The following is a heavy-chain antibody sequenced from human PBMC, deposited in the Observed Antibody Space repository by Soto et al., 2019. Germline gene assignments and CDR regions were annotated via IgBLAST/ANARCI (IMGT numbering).Heavy chain of an antibody. D-gene: IGHD2-21*01. CDR2: IYSDGSHQ. V-gene: IGHV3-30*03. J-gene: IGHJ4*02. CDR1: GFTFSMYG. CDR3: ARDRRVIPDADMDY. Sequence: QVQLVESGGGVVQPGSCLRLSCEASGFTFSMYGMHWVRQAPGKGLEWVGVIYSDGSHQYYGDSVKGRFTISRDNSNKMVYLQMTGLRLDDSALYYCARDRRVIPDADMDYWGQGVLVTVSS.